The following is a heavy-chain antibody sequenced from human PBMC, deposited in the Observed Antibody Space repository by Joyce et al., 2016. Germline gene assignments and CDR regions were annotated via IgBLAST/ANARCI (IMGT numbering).Heavy chain of an antibody. CDR1: GFTFSRYW. Sequence: EVQLVESGGGLVQPGGSLRLSCAASGFTFSRYWMSWVRQAPGKGLEWVANIKSDGSDKYSADSMKGRVTISRDNAKNSVYLQVNSLRVEDTAVYYCVRLAEYFDQWGQGALVTVSS. V-gene: IGHV3-7*05. CDR3: VRLAEYFDQ. J-gene: IGHJ4*02. CDR2: IKSDGSDK. D-gene: IGHD6-6*01.